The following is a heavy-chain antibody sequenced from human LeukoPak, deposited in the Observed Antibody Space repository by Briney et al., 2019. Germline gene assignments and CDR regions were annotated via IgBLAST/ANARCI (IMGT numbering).Heavy chain of an antibody. D-gene: IGHD3-10*01. CDR1: GFSLDENA. J-gene: IGHJ4*02. CDR2: ISWDGGST. CDR3: AKDTPKFGSGSYYGGFDS. Sequence: GGSLRLSCAASGFSLDENAMHWVRQAPGEGLEWVSLISWDGGSTYYADSVKGRFTISRDNSKDSLYLQMNTVRDEDTALYYCAKDTPKFGSGSYYGGFDSWGQGTLVTVSS. V-gene: IGHV3-43D*03.